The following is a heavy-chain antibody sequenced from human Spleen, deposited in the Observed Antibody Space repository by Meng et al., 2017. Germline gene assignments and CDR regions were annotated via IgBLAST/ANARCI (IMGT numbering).Heavy chain of an antibody. CDR3: ARGPYSNLDY. D-gene: IGHD6-13*01. J-gene: IGHJ4*02. CDR2: IDAGNGNT. CDR1: GYTFTSYA. Sequence: QVLLVPSGAEVKKPGALVKVSCKASGYTFTSYAIYWVRQAPGQRLEWMGWIDAGNGNTKYSQKFQGRVTIIRDTSASTAYMELSSLRSEDTAVHYCARGPYSNLDYWGQGTLVTVSS. V-gene: IGHV1-3*01.